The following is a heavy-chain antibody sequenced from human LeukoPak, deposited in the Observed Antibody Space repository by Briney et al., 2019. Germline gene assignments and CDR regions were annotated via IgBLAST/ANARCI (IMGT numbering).Heavy chain of an antibody. CDR2: IRGYNGYT. CDR1: GYAFTRYA. V-gene: IGHV1-18*01. Sequence: ASVKVSCKTSGYAFTRYAISWVRPAAGQGLEWMEWIRGYNGYTNYAQKLQGRVTLTTDTSTGTAYMELRSLRSDDTAVYYCARAVRLYDILTGLIDYWGQGTLVTVSS. J-gene: IGHJ4*02. D-gene: IGHD3-9*01. CDR3: ARAVRLYDILTGLIDY.